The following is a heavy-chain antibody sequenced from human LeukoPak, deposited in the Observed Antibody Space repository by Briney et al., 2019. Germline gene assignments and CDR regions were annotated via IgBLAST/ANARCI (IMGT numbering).Heavy chain of an antibody. V-gene: IGHV4-61*02. J-gene: IGHJ6*02. Sequence: SQTLSLTCTVSGGSISSGDYYWSWIRQPAGKGLEWIGRIYTSGSTNYNPSLKSRVTISVDTSKNQFSLKLSSVTAADTAVYYCAREPSYYYYGMDVWGQGTTVTVSS. CDR2: IYTSGST. CDR3: AREPSYYYYGMDV. CDR1: GGSISSGDYY.